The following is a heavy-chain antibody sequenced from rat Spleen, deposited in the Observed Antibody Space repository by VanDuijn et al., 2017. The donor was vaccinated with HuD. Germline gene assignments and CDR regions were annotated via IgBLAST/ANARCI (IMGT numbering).Heavy chain of an antibody. CDR1: GFTFSDYY. CDR2: ISSGGGGI. D-gene: IGHD1-12*03. J-gene: IGHJ4*01. Sequence: EVQLVESGGGLVQPGRSLKLSCAASGFTFSDYYMAWVRQAPKKGLEWVASISSGGGGIYYLDSVKGRFTNSRDNAKSTLYLQMDSLRYEDTASYYCARHHYDGYYHGPVLGVMDAWGQGASVTVSS. V-gene: IGHV5-25*01. CDR3: ARHHYDGYYHGPVLGVMDA.